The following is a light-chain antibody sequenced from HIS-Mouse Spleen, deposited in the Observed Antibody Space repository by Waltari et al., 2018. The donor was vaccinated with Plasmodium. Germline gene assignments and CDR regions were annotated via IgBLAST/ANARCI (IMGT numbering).Light chain of an antibody. Sequence: SYELTQPPSVSVSPGQTARLTCSGDALQNKYAYGYQQKSSQATVLVIYEDSKRPPGNPERFSGSSSGTMATLTISGAQVEDEADYYCYSTDSSGNHRVFGGGTKLTVL. V-gene: IGLV3-10*01. CDR3: YSTDSSGNHRV. J-gene: IGLJ3*02. CDR1: ALQNKY. CDR2: EDS.